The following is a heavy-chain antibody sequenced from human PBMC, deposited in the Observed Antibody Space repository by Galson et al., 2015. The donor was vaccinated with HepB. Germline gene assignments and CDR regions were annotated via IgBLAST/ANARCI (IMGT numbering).Heavy chain of an antibody. CDR1: SGSFSGYY. CDR2: INHSGST. J-gene: IGHJ3*02. Sequence: SETLSLTCAIYSGSFSGYYWSWIRQPPGKGLEWIGEINHSGSTNYNPSLKSRVTISVDTSKNQFSLRLSSVTAADAAVYYCARDRRPDAFDIWGQGTMVTVSS. CDR3: ARDRRPDAFDI. V-gene: IGHV4-34*01.